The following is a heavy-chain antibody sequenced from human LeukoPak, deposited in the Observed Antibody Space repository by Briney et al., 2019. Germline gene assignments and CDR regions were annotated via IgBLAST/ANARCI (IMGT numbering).Heavy chain of an antibody. CDR1: GGTFSSYA. V-gene: IGHV1-69*05. CDR2: IIPIFGTA. CDR3: ASQTTTRHSAFDY. D-gene: IGHD1-26*01. J-gene: IGHJ4*02. Sequence: GASVKVSCKASGGTFSSYAISWVRQAPGQGLEWMGVIIPIFGTANYAQKFQGRVTITTDESTSTAYMELSSLRSEDTAVYYCASQTTTRHSAFDYWGQGTLVTVSS.